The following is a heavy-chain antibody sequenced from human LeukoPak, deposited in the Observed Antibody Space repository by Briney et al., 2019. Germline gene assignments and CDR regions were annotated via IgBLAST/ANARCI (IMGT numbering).Heavy chain of an antibody. J-gene: IGHJ5*02. CDR3: AREGLENWFDP. Sequence: ASVKVSCKASGYSFTSYYMHWVRQAPGQGLEWMGIINPSGGSTSYAQKFQGRVTMTRDTSTSTVYMELSSLRSEDTAVYYCAREGLENWFDPWGQGTLVTVSS. V-gene: IGHV1-46*01. CDR1: GYSFTSYY. D-gene: IGHD1-1*01. CDR2: INPSGGST.